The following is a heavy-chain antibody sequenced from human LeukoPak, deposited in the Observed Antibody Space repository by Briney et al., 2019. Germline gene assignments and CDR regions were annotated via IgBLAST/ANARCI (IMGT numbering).Heavy chain of an antibody. CDR1: GFTFSSYA. J-gene: IGHJ4*02. V-gene: IGHV3-23*01. CDR3: AKDLLAATIDYYFDY. D-gene: IGHD5-12*01. Sequence: GGSLRLSCAASGFTFSSYAMSWVRQAPGKGLEWVSVMCGSGGRTYYADSVKGRFTISRDNSKNTLYVQMNSLRAEDTAVYYCAKDLLAATIDYYFDYWGQGTLVTASS. CDR2: MCGSGGRT.